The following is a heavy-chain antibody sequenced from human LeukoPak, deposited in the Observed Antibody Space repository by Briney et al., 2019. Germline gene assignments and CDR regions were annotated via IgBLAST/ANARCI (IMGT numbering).Heavy chain of an antibody. CDR1: GFTFSDYT. Sequence: SGGSLRLSCAASGFTFSDYTMSWVRQAAGKGLEWVSSISARGGNTYYADSVKGRFTISRDNSKNTMYVQMNNLRVEDTAVYFCAKRDCSSTSCLTSPENYWGQGTLVTVSS. J-gene: IGHJ4*02. D-gene: IGHD2-2*01. CDR2: ISARGGNT. V-gene: IGHV3-23*01. CDR3: AKRDCSSTSCLTSPENY.